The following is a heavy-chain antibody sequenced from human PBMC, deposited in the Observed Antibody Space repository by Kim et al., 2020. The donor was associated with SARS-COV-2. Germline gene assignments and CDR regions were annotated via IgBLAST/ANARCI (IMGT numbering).Heavy chain of an antibody. Sequence: GRSLRLSCAASGFTFSSYGMHWVRQAPGKGLVWVAVIWYDGSNKYYADSVKGRFTISRDNSKNTLYLQMNSLRAEDTAVYYCAKVGPAKYCRGGSCSTF. J-gene: IGHJ3*01. V-gene: IGHV3-33*06. CDR1: GFTFSSYG. D-gene: IGHD2-15*01. CDR3: AKVGPAKYCRGGSCSTF. CDR2: IWYDGSNK.